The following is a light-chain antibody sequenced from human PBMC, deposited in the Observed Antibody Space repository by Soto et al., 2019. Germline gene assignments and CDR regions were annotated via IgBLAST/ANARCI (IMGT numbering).Light chain of an antibody. V-gene: IGLV2-14*01. J-gene: IGLJ3*02. CDR2: EVS. CDR3: NSYTSGTTWL. Sequence: QSALTQPASVSGSPGQSIAISCTGSSSDVGGYDYVSWYQHHPGKGPKLIIYEVSNRPSGVSDRFSGSKSGNTASLTISGLQAEDEADYYCNSYTSGTTWLFGGGTKLTVL. CDR1: SSDVGGYDY.